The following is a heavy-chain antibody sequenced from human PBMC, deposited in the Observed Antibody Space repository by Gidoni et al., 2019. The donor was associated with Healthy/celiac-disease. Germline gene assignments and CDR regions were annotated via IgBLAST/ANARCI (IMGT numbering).Heavy chain of an antibody. V-gene: IGHV3-48*02. CDR2: ISSSSSTI. Sequence: EVQLVESGGGLVQPGGSLRLSCAASGFTFSSYSMNWVRQAPGKGLEWVSYISSSSSTIYYADSVKGRFTISRDNAKNSLYLQMNSLRDEDTAVYYCARERGSGSYLGHRGYFDYWGQGTLVTVSS. CDR1: GFTFSSYS. D-gene: IGHD3-10*01. J-gene: IGHJ4*02. CDR3: ARERGSGSYLGHRGYFDY.